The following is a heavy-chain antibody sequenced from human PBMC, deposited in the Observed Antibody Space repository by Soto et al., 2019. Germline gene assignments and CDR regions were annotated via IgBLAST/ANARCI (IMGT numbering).Heavy chain of an antibody. CDR1: GGSISSGGYY. V-gene: IGHV4-31*03. CDR2: IYYSGST. D-gene: IGHD2-21*02. Sequence: QVQLQESGPGLVKPSQTLSLTCTVSGGSISSGGYYWSWIRQHPGKGLEWIGYIYYSGSTYYNPSLKSRVTISVDTSKTQFSLKLSSVTAAATAVYYCARVCGGDCHYGMNVWGQGTTVTVSS. CDR3: ARVCGGDCHYGMNV. J-gene: IGHJ6*02.